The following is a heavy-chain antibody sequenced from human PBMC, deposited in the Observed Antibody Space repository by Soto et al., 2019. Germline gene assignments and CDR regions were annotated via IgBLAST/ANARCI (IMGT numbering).Heavy chain of an antibody. D-gene: IGHD5-12*01. Sequence: SETLSLTCSVSGDSITSYYWSWVRQPPGKGLERIGYIYYSGTTNYNPSLKSRVTISLDTTKKQFSLKLISVTAADTAFYYCARRHSGYDTNAAFDYWGQGILVTVSS. J-gene: IGHJ4*02. CDR2: IYYSGTT. V-gene: IGHV4-59*01. CDR1: GDSITSYY. CDR3: ARRHSGYDTNAAFDY.